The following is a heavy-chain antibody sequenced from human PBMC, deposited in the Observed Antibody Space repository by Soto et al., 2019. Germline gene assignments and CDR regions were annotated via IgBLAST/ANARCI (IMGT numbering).Heavy chain of an antibody. D-gene: IGHD3-16*01. CDR1: GFTFSSYA. V-gene: IGHV3-30-3*01. J-gene: IGHJ4*02. Sequence: QVQLVESGGGVVQPGRSLRLSCAASGFTFSSYAMHWVRRAPGKGLEWMAVMSYDGSNKYYADSVKGRFTMSRDNSKNTLYVKMNSLRPEDTALYYCARDGGAYWGQGTLVIVSS. CDR2: MSYDGSNK. CDR3: ARDGGAY.